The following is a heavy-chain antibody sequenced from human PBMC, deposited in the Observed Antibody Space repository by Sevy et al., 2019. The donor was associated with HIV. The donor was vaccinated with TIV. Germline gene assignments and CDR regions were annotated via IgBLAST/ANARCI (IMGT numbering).Heavy chain of an antibody. Sequence: ASVKVSCKASGDTFRKYVISWVRQAPGQGLEWMGGIIPVYGTTNYAQKFQARVTFTADASTSTVYMVLSRLRSEDTAVYYCARDMTCGGDCYYFDNWGQGTLVTVSS. V-gene: IGHV1-69*13. D-gene: IGHD2-21*02. J-gene: IGHJ4*02. CDR3: ARDMTCGGDCYYFDN. CDR1: GDTFRKYV. CDR2: IIPVYGTT.